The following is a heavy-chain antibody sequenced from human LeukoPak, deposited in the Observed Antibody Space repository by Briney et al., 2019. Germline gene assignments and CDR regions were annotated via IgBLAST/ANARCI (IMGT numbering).Heavy chain of an antibody. Sequence: SQTLSLTCAISGDSVFSDGVAWNWIRQSTSRGLEWLGRTYYRSQWFRDYAESVKSRLPIDPDTSKNQFSLQLNSVTPEDTAVYYCARDLYCSSYSCSFANWGQGTLVTVSS. CDR1: GDSVFSDGVA. J-gene: IGHJ4*02. V-gene: IGHV6-1*01. CDR2: TYYRSQWFR. D-gene: IGHD2-2*01. CDR3: ARDLYCSSYSCSFAN.